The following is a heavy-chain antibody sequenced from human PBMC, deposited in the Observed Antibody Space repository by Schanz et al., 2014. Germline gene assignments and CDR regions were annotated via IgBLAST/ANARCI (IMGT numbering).Heavy chain of an antibody. Sequence: QIQLVQSGPEVKKPGATVKVSCKASGYIFINSGISWVRQAPGQGLEWMGWISAYNGNTKYPQKLQGRVTMTTDTSTSTAYMALTDLRSDDTAVYYCARDRRFFDRDDLYYFDSWGQGTLVNVSS. CDR1: GYIFINSG. V-gene: IGHV1-18*01. D-gene: IGHD3-3*01. CDR3: ARDRRFFDRDDLYYFDS. J-gene: IGHJ4*02. CDR2: ISAYNGNT.